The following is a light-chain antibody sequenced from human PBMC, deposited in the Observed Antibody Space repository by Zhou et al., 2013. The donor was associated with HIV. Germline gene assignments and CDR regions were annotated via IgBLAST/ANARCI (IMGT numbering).Light chain of an antibody. CDR3: QQYNSNPYT. CDR1: QGIDGW. V-gene: IGKV1-5*03. J-gene: IGKJ2*01. CDR2: KAS. Sequence: DIQMTQSPSSVSASVGDRVTITCRPSQGIDGWLAWYQQKPGKAPKLLIYKASSLESGVPSRFSGSGSGTEFTLTISSLQPDDFATYYCQQYNSNPYTFGQGTKLEIK.